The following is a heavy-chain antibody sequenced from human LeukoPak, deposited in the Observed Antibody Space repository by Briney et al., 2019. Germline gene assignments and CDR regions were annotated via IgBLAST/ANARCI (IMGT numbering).Heavy chain of an antibody. D-gene: IGHD6-6*01. J-gene: IGHJ6*03. CDR3: ARDGWGIAARSYYMDV. CDR1: GGSISSYY. Sequence: SETLSLTCTVSGGSISSYYWSWIRLPAGKGLEWIGRIYTSGSTNYNPSLKSRVTISVDTSKNQFSLKLSSVAAADTAVYYCARDGWGIAARSYYMDVWGKGTTVTVSS. CDR2: IYTSGST. V-gene: IGHV4-4*07.